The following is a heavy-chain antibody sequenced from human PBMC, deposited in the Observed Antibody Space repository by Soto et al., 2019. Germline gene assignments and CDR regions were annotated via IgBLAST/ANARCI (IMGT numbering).Heavy chain of an antibody. V-gene: IGHV4-59*01. CDR2: IYYSGST. CDR3: ARDHSWARRPGYSGYDWDNWFDP. Sequence: SETLSLTCTVSGGSISSYYWSWIRQPPGKGLEWIGYIYYSGSTNYNPSLKSRVTISVDTSKNQFSLKLSSVTAADTAVYYCARDHSWARRPGYSGYDWDNWFDPWGKGTLVTVAS. CDR1: GGSISSYY. D-gene: IGHD5-12*01. J-gene: IGHJ5*02.